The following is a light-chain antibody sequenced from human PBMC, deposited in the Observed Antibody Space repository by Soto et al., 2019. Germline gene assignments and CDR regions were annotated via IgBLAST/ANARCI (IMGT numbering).Light chain of an antibody. CDR3: SSYTSSSTPEV. Sequence: QSVLTQPASVSGSPGQSITISCTGTSSDVGGYNYVSWYQQHPGKAPKLMIYDVSNRPSGVSNRFSGSKSGNTASLTISGLQAEDEAGYYCSSYTSSSTPEVFGGGTKVTVL. CDR2: DVS. V-gene: IGLV2-14*01. CDR1: SSDVGGYNY. J-gene: IGLJ2*01.